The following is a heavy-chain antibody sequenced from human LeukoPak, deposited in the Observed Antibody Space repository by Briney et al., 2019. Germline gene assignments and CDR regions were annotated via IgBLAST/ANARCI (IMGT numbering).Heavy chain of an antibody. CDR3: ARVGGDYSYYYMDV. V-gene: IGHV4-30-2*01. D-gene: IGHD2-21*01. J-gene: IGHJ6*03. CDR2: IYHSGST. Sequence: SQTLSLTYTVSGGSISSGGYYWSWIRQPPGKGLEWIGYIYHSGSTYYNPSLKSRVTISVDTSKTQISLKLSSMTAADTAVYYCARVGGDYSYYYMDVWGKGTSVTVSS. CDR1: GGSISSGGYY.